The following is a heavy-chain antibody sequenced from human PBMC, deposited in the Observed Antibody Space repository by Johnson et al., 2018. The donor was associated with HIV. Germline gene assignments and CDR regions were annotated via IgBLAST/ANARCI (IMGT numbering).Heavy chain of an antibody. J-gene: IGHJ3*02. V-gene: IGHV3-30-3*01. D-gene: IGHD3-10*01. CDR1: GFTFSSYA. Sequence: SLLLSFSSSGFTFSSYAMHWVRQAPGKGLEWVAVISYDGSNKYYADSVKGRFIISRDNAKNSLYLQMNSLRAEDTALYYCARGKGRGGSGTDDVFDIWGQGTMVTVS. CDR2: ISYDGSNK. CDR3: ARGKGRGGSGTDDVFDI.